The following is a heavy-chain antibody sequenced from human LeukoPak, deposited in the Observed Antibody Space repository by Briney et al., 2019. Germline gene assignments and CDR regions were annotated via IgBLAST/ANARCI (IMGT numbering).Heavy chain of an antibody. V-gene: IGHV1-18*01. Sequence: ASVKVSCKASGYTFTSYGISWVRQAPGQGLEWMGWISAYNGNTNYAQKLQGRVTMTTDTSTSTACMELRSLRSDDTAVYYCARSETYYYDSSGPYWGQGTLVTVSS. D-gene: IGHD3-22*01. CDR1: GYTFTSYG. CDR3: ARSETYYYDSSGPY. J-gene: IGHJ4*02. CDR2: ISAYNGNT.